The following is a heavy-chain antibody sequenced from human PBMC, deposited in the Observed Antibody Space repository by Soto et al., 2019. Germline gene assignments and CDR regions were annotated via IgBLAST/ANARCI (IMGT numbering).Heavy chain of an antibody. Sequence: PSETLSLTCAVSGGSISSGGYSWSWIRQPPGKGLEWIGYIYHSGSTYYNPSLKSRVTISVDRSKNQFSLKLSSVTAADTAVYYCARGPYCSGGSCYSVTEWDNWFDPWGQGTLVTVSS. V-gene: IGHV4-30-2*01. D-gene: IGHD2-15*01. CDR1: GGSISSGGYS. CDR3: ARGPYCSGGSCYSVTEWDNWFDP. J-gene: IGHJ5*02. CDR2: IYHSGST.